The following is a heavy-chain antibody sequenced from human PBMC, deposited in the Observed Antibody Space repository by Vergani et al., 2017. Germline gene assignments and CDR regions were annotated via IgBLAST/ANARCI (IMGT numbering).Heavy chain of an antibody. J-gene: IGHJ4*02. CDR3: ARGREGRYAHYFDY. CDR1: GFNFPSFT. D-gene: IGHD3-16*01. CDR2: IKFPPGEI. Sequence: EAYLVQSGGGLVTPGGSLRLSCAASGFNFPSFTMNWVRQAPGRGLEWISSIKFPPGEIFYADSVKGRFTISRDNARNSLYLRMSNLRAEDTAVYYCARGREGRYAHYFDYWGQGNLVTVSS. V-gene: IGHV3-21*01.